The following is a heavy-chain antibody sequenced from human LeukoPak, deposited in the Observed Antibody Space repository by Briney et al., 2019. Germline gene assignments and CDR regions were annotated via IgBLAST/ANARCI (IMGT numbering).Heavy chain of an antibody. D-gene: IGHD2-15*01. Sequence: GGSLRLSCAASGFTFSNYGMHWVRQAPGKGLEWVAVISHDGSNNYYADSVKGRFTTSRDNSKNTLYLQMISLRAEDTAVYYCAKDTCSGGSCYYYYGMDVWGQGTTVTVSS. CDR1: GFTFSNYG. V-gene: IGHV3-30*19. CDR2: ISHDGSNN. J-gene: IGHJ6*02. CDR3: AKDTCSGGSCYYYYGMDV.